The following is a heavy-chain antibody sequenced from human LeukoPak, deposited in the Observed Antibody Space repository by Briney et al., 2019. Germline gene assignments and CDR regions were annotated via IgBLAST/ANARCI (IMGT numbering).Heavy chain of an antibody. CDR1: GFTFSSYN. CDR2: ITSGSGTI. Sequence: PGGSLRLSCAASGFTFSSYNMNWVRQAPGKGLEWVSYITSGSGTIKYADSVKGRFTISRDNAKSSLYLQMNSLRAEDTALYYCARDRDSSGLDYWGQGTLVTVSS. CDR3: ARDRDSSGLDY. D-gene: IGHD6-19*01. J-gene: IGHJ4*02. V-gene: IGHV3-48*04.